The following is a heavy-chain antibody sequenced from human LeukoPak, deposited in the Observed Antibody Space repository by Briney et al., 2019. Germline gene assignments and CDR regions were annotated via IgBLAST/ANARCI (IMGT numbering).Heavy chain of an antibody. J-gene: IGHJ5*02. Sequence: PGGSLRLSCAASGFTFSSYSMTWVRQAPGKGLEWVASMNQDDSARYYVESVKGRFTISRDNSKNTLYLQMNSLRAEDTAVYYCARDLPGYYDSSGHTEFDPWGQGTLVTVSS. D-gene: IGHD3-22*01. CDR3: ARDLPGYYDSSGHTEFDP. CDR2: MNQDDSAR. CDR1: GFTFSSYS. V-gene: IGHV3-7*03.